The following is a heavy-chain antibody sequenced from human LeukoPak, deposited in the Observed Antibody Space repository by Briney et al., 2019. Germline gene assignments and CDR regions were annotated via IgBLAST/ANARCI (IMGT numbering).Heavy chain of an antibody. V-gene: IGHV4-59*12. CDR1: DGSITNYD. CDR2: VHYSGST. Sequence: SETLSLTCTVSDGSITNYDWSWVRQPPGKGLEFIGHVHYSGSTNYNPSLKSRVTMSVDTSKNQFSLKLSSVTAADTAVYYCARDPSFGVVIMGAFDIWGQGTMVTVSS. CDR3: ARDPSFGVVIMGAFDI. J-gene: IGHJ3*02. D-gene: IGHD3-3*01.